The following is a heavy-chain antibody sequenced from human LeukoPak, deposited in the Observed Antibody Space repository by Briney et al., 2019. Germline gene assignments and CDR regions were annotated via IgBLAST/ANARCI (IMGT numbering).Heavy chain of an antibody. Sequence: PGGSLRLSCAASGFTFSSYAMSWVRQAPGKGLEWVSAISGSGGSTYYADSVKGRFTISRDNSKHTLYLQMNSLRAEDTAVYYCAKDSTFQAVTTYYFDYWGQGTLVTVSS. CDR1: GFTFSSYA. V-gene: IGHV3-23*01. CDR2: ISGSGGST. J-gene: IGHJ4*02. CDR3: AKDSTFQAVTTYYFDY. D-gene: IGHD4-17*01.